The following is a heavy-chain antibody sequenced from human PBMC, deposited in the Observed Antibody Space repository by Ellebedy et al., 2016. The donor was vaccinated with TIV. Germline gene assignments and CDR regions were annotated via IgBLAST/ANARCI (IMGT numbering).Heavy chain of an antibody. J-gene: IGHJ3*02. CDR3: ARGYYDSSGYGAFDI. V-gene: IGHV3-33*01. CDR1: GFTFSSFG. Sequence: PGGSLRLSCAASGFTFSSFGMHWVRQAPGKGLEWVAIIWHDGSTKYYADSVKGRFTISRDNSRRTLYLQMNNLRAEDTAVYYCARGYYDSSGYGAFDIWGQGTMVTVSS. D-gene: IGHD3-22*01. CDR2: IWHDGSTK.